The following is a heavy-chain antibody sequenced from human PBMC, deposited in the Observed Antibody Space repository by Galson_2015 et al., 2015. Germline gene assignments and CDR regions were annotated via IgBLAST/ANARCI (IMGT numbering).Heavy chain of an antibody. CDR3: ARGACSSTSCYEAGFPNNWFDP. CDR2: ISSSSSTI. V-gene: IGHV3-48*02. D-gene: IGHD2-2*01. J-gene: IGHJ5*02. Sequence: SLRLSCAASGFTFSSYSMNWVRQAPGKGLEWVSYISSSSSTIYYADSVKGRFTISRDNAKNSLYPQMNSLRDEDTAVYYCARGACSSTSCYEAGFPNNWFDPWGQGTLVTVSS. CDR1: GFTFSSYS.